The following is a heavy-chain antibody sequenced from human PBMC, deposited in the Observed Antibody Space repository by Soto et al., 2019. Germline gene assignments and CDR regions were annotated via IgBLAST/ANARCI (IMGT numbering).Heavy chain of an antibody. CDR3: ARVGEDTAMVTGTYYYYGMDV. D-gene: IGHD5-18*01. V-gene: IGHV1-69*13. CDR2: IIPIFGTA. Sequence: GASVKVSCKASGGTFSSYAISWVRQAPGQGLEWMGGIIPIFGTANYAQKFQGRVTITADESTSTAYMELSSLRSEDTAVYYCARVGEDTAMVTGTYYYYGMDVWGQGTTVTVSS. J-gene: IGHJ6*02. CDR1: GGTFSSYA.